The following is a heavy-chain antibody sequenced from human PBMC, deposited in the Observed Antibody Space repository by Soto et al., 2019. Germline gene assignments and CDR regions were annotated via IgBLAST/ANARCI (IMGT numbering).Heavy chain of an antibody. V-gene: IGHV1-46*01. CDR3: ARESAGRDEFESSGDFDY. D-gene: IGHD3-22*01. CDR1: GYTFTGYY. CDR2: INPSVGST. J-gene: IGHJ4*02. Sequence: ASVKVSCKASGYTFTGYYMHWVRQAPGQGLEWMGLINPSVGSTNYVEKFQGRVTMTRDTSTSTVYMELSSLRSEDTAVYYCARESAGRDEFESSGDFDYWGQGTLVTVSS.